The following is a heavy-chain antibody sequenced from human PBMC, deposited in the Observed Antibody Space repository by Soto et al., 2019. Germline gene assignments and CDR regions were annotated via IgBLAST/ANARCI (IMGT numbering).Heavy chain of an antibody. Sequence: EVHLLESGGDLVQPGGSLRLSCAGTGFTFSTSAMTWVRQAPGRGLEWVSHISLDYSTYYADFVKGRVTVSRDNSTNTLHLQMSSPRAEDPAVYYCAKHKGSRDAIDFWGQGNLVTVSP. CDR3: AKHKGSRDAIDF. J-gene: IGHJ4*02. CDR2: ISLDYST. CDR1: GFTFSTSA. V-gene: IGHV3-23*01.